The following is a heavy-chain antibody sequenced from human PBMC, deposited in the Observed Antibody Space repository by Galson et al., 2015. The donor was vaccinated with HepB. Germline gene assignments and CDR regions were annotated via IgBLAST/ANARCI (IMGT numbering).Heavy chain of an antibody. J-gene: IGHJ4*02. Sequence: ETLSLTCTVSGGSITNYYWNWIRQPPGKGLEYIGYIYYSGSTNYNPSLKSRVTISVDTSKKHFSLKLSSVTAADTAVYYCARDDYGDYRWRDWGQGTLVTVSS. CDR1: GGSITNYY. CDR3: ARDDYGDYRWRD. CDR2: IYYSGST. V-gene: IGHV4-59*01. D-gene: IGHD4-17*01.